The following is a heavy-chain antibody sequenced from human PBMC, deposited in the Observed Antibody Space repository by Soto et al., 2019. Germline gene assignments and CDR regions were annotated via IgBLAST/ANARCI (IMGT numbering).Heavy chain of an antibody. CDR1: GFTFSSYA. V-gene: IGHV3-30-3*01. Sequence: QVQLVESGGGVVQPGRSLRLSCAASGFTFSSYAMHWVRQAPGTGLEWVSVISYDGSNKYYADSVKGRFTISRDNSKNTLYLQMNSLRAEDTAVYYCAREGGIVVVVAATAYDAFDIWGQGTMVTVSS. CDR3: AREGGIVVVVAATAYDAFDI. D-gene: IGHD2-15*01. CDR2: ISYDGSNK. J-gene: IGHJ3*02.